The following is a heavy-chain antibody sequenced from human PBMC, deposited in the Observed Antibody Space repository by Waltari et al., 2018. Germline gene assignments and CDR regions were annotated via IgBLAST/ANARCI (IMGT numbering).Heavy chain of an antibody. J-gene: IGHJ6*02. D-gene: IGHD3-10*01. V-gene: IGHV3-9*01. CDR1: GFTFDDYA. CDR3: AKDISLWFGDSTRGMDV. Sequence: EVQLVESGGGLVQPGRSLRLSCAASGFTFDDYAMHWVRQAPGKGLEWVSGISWNSGSIGYADSVKGRFTISRDNAKNSLYLQMNSLRAEDTALYYCAKDISLWFGDSTRGMDVWDQGP. CDR2: ISWNSGSI.